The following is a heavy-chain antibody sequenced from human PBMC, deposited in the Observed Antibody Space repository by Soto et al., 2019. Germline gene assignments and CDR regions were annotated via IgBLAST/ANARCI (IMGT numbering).Heavy chain of an antibody. CDR2: ITAGGENT. Sequence: EVQLVESGGGLVQPGGSPRLSCVASGFTFSINGMTWVRQAPGMGLEWVSGITAGGENTNYADSVRGRFTISRDNPRNTLYLQMNSLGADDTAIYYCAKDLTSYEYWGQGTVVTVSS. CDR3: AKDLTSYEY. J-gene: IGHJ4*02. D-gene: IGHD3-3*01. V-gene: IGHV3-23*04. CDR1: GFTFSING.